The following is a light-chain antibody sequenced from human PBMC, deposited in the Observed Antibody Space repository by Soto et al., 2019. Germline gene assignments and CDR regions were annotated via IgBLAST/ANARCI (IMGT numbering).Light chain of an antibody. Sequence: DIQMTQSPSSLSASVGDRVTITCQASQDVGKYLSWFQQKPGKPPTLLIYAAPNLETGVPPRFSGSGSGTDFTFTISSLQPEHFATYYCQHYDSLPPTFGQGTKLEIK. V-gene: IGKV1-33*01. CDR2: AAP. J-gene: IGKJ2*01. CDR1: QDVGKY. CDR3: QHYDSLPPT.